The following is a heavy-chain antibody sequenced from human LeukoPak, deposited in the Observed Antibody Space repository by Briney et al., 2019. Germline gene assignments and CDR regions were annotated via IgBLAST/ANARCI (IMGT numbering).Heavy chain of an antibody. J-gene: IGHJ3*02. V-gene: IGHV3-21*01. CDR1: GFTFSSYS. CDR2: ISSSSSSI. Sequence: GGSLRLSCAASGFTFSSYSMNWVRQAPGKGLEWVSAISSSSSSIYYAAPVKGRFTISRDNAKNSLYLQMNRMRAEDTAVYYCARDLPSVRYDYVWGSYRSTPDAFDIWGQGTMVTVSS. CDR3: ARDLPSVRYDYVWGSYRSTPDAFDI. D-gene: IGHD3-16*02.